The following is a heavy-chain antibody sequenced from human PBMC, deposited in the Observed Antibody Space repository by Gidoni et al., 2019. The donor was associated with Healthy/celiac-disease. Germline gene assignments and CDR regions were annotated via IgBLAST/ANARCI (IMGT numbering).Heavy chain of an antibody. CDR1: GFTFGSYA. CDR3: VKGGWESSYYYMDV. CDR2: ISSNGGST. V-gene: IGHV3-64D*09. D-gene: IGHD1-26*01. J-gene: IGHJ6*03. Sequence: EVQLVESGGGLVQPGGSLRLSCSASGFTFGSYAMHWVRQAPGKGLEYVSAISSNGGSTYYADSVKGRFTISRDNSKNTLYRQMSSLRAEDTAVYYCVKGGWESSYYYMDVWGKGTTVTVSS.